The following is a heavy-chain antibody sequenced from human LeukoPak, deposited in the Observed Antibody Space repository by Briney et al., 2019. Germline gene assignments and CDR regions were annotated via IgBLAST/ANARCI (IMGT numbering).Heavy chain of an antibody. V-gene: IGHV3-21*01. CDR1: GFTFSNYN. J-gene: IGHJ4*02. Sequence: GGSLRLSCAASGFTFSNYNMNWVRQAPGKGLEWVSSISSSSSYIYYTDSVKGRFTISRDNTKNSLYLQMNSLRAEDTAVYYCARDSPYGTAGYWGQGTLVTVSS. CDR3: ARDSPYGTAGY. D-gene: IGHD2-8*02. CDR2: ISSSSSYI.